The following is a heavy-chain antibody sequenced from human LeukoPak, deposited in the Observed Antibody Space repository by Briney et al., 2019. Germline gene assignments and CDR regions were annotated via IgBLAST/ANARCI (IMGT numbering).Heavy chain of an antibody. CDR2: IWYDGSNK. CDR1: GFTFSSYG. J-gene: IGHJ4*02. V-gene: IGHV3-33*01. Sequence: GGSLRLSCAASGFTFSSYGMHWVRQAPGNGLEWVAVIWYDGSNKYYADSVKGRFTISRDNSKNTLYLQMNSLRAEDTAVYYCARDAYYDFWSGYYKGYFDYWGQGTLVTVSS. D-gene: IGHD3-3*01. CDR3: ARDAYYDFWSGYYKGYFDY.